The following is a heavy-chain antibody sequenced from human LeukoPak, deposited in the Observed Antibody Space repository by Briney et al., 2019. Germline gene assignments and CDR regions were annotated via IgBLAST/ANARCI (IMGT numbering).Heavy chain of an antibody. V-gene: IGHV3-53*01. Sequence: GGALRLSCAASGFIVNSNYMSWVRQAPGKGLEWVSIIYSGGSTYYADSVQGRFTISRDNSNNTVYLQMNSLRAEDTAVYYCARDIQLSTWGLGTLVTVSS. D-gene: IGHD5-24*01. CDR2: IYSGGST. J-gene: IGHJ3*01. CDR1: GFIVNSNY. CDR3: ARDIQLST.